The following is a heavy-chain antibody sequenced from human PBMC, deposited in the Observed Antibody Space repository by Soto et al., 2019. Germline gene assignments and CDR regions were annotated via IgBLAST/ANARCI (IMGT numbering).Heavy chain of an antibody. CDR3: AKVTSQKQTYYDFWSGYYFLYYGMDV. D-gene: IGHD3-3*01. J-gene: IGHJ6*02. CDR2: ISGSGGST. Sequence: GESLKISCAASGFTFSSYAMSWVRQAPGKGLEWVSAISGSGGSTYYADSVKGRFTISRDNSKNTLYLQMNSLRAEDTAVYYCAKVTSQKQTYYDFWSGYYFLYYGMDVWGQGTTVTVSS. CDR1: GFTFSSYA. V-gene: IGHV3-23*01.